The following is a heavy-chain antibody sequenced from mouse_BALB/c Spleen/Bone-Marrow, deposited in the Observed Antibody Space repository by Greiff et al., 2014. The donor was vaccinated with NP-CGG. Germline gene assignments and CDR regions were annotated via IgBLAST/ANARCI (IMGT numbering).Heavy chain of an antibody. D-gene: IGHD1-2*01. CDR2: IWADGST. V-gene: IGHV2-9*02. CDR1: GFSLTNYG. J-gene: IGHJ4*01. Sequence: VQLQQSGPGLVAPSQSLSITCTVSGFSLTNYGVHWVRQPPGKGLEWLGVIWADGSTNYNSALMSRLSISKDNSKSQVFFKMNSLQTDDTAMDYCASITTATGAMDYWGQGTSVTVSS. CDR3: ASITTATGAMDY.